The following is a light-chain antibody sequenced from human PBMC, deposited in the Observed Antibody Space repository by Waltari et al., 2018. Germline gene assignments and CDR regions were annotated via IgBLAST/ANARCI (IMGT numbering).Light chain of an antibody. Sequence: DFMITQSPLSLPVTLGQPASISCRPTRGLVHSDGNTYLSWFQQRPGQSPRRLIYEVSNRDSGFPDRFSGSGSGTDFTLIISRVEAEDVGVYYCMQGTFWPPTFGQGTKLEIK. CDR3: MQGTFWPPT. CDR1: RGLVHSDGNTY. CDR2: EVS. V-gene: IGKV2-30*02. J-gene: IGKJ2*01.